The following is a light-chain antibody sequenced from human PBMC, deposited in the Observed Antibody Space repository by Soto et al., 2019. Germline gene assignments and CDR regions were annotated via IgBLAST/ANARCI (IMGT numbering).Light chain of an antibody. CDR1: QSVSSSC. V-gene: IGKV3-20*01. Sequence: ESVLMQSPGTVSLSPGERATLSCGASQSVSSSCLAWYQQKPGQAPRLLIYGASSRATGIPDRFSGSGSGTDFTLTISRLEPEDFAVYYCQQYGSSLSITFGQGTRLEIK. CDR2: GAS. CDR3: QQYGSSLSIT. J-gene: IGKJ5*01.